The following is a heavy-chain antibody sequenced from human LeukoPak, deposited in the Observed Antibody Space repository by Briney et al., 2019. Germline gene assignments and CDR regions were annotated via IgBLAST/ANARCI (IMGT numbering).Heavy chain of an antibody. D-gene: IGHD5-18*01. Sequence: KPSETLSLTCSVSGGSINGYSWGWVRQPPGKGLECIGYMFDRGPPNHHPSLQNRVTTSVDTSKNEFSLRLTSVTAADTAVYYCARRIQLWSYWHFDLWGRGTLVTVSS. CDR2: MFDRGPP. J-gene: IGHJ2*01. CDR3: ARRIQLWSYWHFDL. CDR1: GGSINGYS. V-gene: IGHV4-4*09.